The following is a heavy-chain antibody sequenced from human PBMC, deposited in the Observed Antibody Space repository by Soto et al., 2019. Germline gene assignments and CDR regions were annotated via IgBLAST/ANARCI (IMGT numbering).Heavy chain of an antibody. V-gene: IGHV3-74*01. Sequence: EVQLVESGGGLVQPGGSLRLSCEASGFSFSSYWMHWVRQPPGKGLVWVSRINTDGTTTNYADSVRGRFTISRDNAKTTLYLQMTGLRAEDAAVYYCAALDPGSVWGRYRYTGNDPFDFWGQGTLVTVSS. CDR2: INTDGTTT. CDR3: AALDPGSVWGRYRYTGNDPFDF. CDR1: GFSFSSYW. D-gene: IGHD3-16*02. J-gene: IGHJ4*02.